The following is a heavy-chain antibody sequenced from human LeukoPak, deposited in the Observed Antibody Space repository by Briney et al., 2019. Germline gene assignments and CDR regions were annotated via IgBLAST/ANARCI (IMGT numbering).Heavy chain of an antibody. CDR1: GYTFSNFG. Sequence: GASVKVSCKASGYTFSNFGINWVRQAPGQGLRWIAWISGNNDNPNYGQKFQGRFTVTTDSSTSTDYLELSNLRSDDTAVYYSARDGTSTDDYWGQGTLVTVSS. CDR2: ISGNNDNP. J-gene: IGHJ4*02. V-gene: IGHV1-18*01. CDR3: ARDGTSTDDY. D-gene: IGHD2-2*01.